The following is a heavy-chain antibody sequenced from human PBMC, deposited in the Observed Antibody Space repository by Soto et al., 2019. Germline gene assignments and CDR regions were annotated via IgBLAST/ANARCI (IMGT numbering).Heavy chain of an antibody. CDR3: ARMRTPAEDIVVVPAARGGGMDV. D-gene: IGHD2-2*01. V-gene: IGHV3-33*08. CDR1: GFTFRSYS. Sequence: GGSLRLSCISSGFTFRSYSMTWVRQAPGKGLEWVAVIWYDGSNKYYADSVKGRFTISRDNSKNTLYLQMNSLRAEDTAVYYCARMRTPAEDIVVVPAARGGGMDVWGQGTTVTVSS. J-gene: IGHJ6*02. CDR2: IWYDGSNK.